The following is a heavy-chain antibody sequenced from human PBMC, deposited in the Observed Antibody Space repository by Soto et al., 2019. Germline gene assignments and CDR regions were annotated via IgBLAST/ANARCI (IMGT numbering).Heavy chain of an antibody. CDR3: ARTSPFKGAADDAFDI. CDR2: ISYDGSNK. D-gene: IGHD6-13*01. Sequence: QVQLVESGGGVVQPGRSLRLSCAASGFTFSSYAMHWVRQAPGKGLEWVAVISYDGSNKYYADSVKGRFTISRDNSKNTLYLQMNSLRAEDTAVYYCARTSPFKGAADDAFDIWGQGTMVTVSS. V-gene: IGHV3-30-3*01. CDR1: GFTFSSYA. J-gene: IGHJ3*02.